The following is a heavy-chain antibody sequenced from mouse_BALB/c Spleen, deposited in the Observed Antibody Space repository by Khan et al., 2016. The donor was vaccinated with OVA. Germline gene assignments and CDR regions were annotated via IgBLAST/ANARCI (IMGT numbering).Heavy chain of an antibody. Sequence: EVELVESGGGLVQPGGSRKLSCAASGFTFSSYGVHWVRQAPERGLEWVAYISGDSTTIYYADTVKGRFTISRDTPKNTLFLQMTSLMSEDTAKXYGATSYFNGYYLDYWGQGTTLTFSS. V-gene: IGHV5-17*02. CDR2: ISGDSTTI. CDR3: ATSYFNGYYLDY. J-gene: IGHJ2*01. D-gene: IGHD1-1*01. CDR1: GFTFSSYG.